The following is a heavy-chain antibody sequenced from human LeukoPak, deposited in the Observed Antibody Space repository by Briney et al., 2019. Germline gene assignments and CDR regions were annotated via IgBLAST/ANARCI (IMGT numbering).Heavy chain of an antibody. CDR1: GFTFSSYW. V-gene: IGHV3-74*01. Sequence: GGSLRLSCAASGFTFSSYWMYWVRQAPGKGLVWVSHIKNDGSSTIYADSVRGRFTISRDDAKNTLYLQMNILRAEDTAVYYCARGRPYGLDVWGQGTTVTVSS. CDR3: ARGRPYGLDV. CDR2: IKNDGSST. J-gene: IGHJ6*02.